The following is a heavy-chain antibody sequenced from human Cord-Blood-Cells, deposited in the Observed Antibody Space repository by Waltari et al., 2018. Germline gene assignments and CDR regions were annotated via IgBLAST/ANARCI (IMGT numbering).Heavy chain of an antibody. CDR3: AKAPIDYFAFDI. J-gene: IGHJ3*02. Sequence: EVQLVESGGGLVQPGRSLALPCAASGFTFDAYTMHWVRQAPGKGLEWVPGISWNSCSIGYADSGKGRFTISRDNAKNSLYLQMNSLRAEDTALYYCAKAPIDYFAFDIWGQGTMVTVSS. V-gene: IGHV3-9*01. CDR1: GFTFDAYT. D-gene: IGHD4-17*01. CDR2: ISWNSCSI.